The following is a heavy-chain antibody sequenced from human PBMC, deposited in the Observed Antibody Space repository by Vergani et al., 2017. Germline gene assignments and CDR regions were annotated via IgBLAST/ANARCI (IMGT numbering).Heavy chain of an antibody. CDR3: ASTDSSGYLGTHGWYFDL. CDR2: ISGSGGST. CDR1: GFTFSSYA. D-gene: IGHD3-22*01. Sequence: EVQLVESGGGVVRPGGSLRLSCAASGFTFSSYAMSWVRQAPGKGLEWVSAISGSGGSTYYADSVKGRFTISRDNSKNTLYLQMNSLRAEDTAVYYCASTDSSGYLGTHGWYFDLWGRGTLVTVSS. V-gene: IGHV3-23*04. J-gene: IGHJ2*01.